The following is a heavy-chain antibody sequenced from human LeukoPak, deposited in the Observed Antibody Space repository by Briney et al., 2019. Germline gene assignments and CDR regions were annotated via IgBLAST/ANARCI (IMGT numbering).Heavy chain of an antibody. J-gene: IGHJ5*02. CDR2: IYHSGST. V-gene: IGHV4-4*02. Sequence: SETLSLTCAVSGGSISSSNWWSWVRQPPGKGLEWIGEIYHSGSTNYNPSLKSRVTISVDKSKNQFSLKLSSVTAADTAVYYCARGRGLITFGGVIVYGWFDPWGQGTLVTVSS. CDR3: ARGRGLITFGGVIVYGWFDP. D-gene: IGHD3-16*02. CDR1: GGSISSSNW.